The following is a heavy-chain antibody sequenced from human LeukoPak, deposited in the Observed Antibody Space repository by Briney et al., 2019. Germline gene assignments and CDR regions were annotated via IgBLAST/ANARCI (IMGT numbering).Heavy chain of an antibody. Sequence: GSLRLSFAASGFTFSNYGIHWVRPAPGKGLEWMSVISYDGSNQYYSDSVKGRFTISRDNSKNTLYLHMNSLRAEDTAVYYCARGSLGIAAAGPLDYWGQGTLVTVSS. V-gene: IGHV3-33*01. CDR3: ARGSLGIAAAGPLDY. J-gene: IGHJ4*02. D-gene: IGHD6-13*01. CDR2: ISYDGSNQ. CDR1: GFTFSNYG.